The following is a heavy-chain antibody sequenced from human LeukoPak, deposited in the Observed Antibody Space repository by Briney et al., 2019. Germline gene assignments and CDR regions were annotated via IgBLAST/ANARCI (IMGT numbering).Heavy chain of an antibody. J-gene: IGHJ5*02. Sequence: GGSLRLSCAASGFTFDDYAMHWVRQAPGKGLEWVSGISWNSGSIGYADSVKGRFTISRDNAKNSLYLQMNSLRAEDTALYYCARDNGRGYAAAGRFRWFDPWGQGTLVTVSS. D-gene: IGHD6-13*01. V-gene: IGHV3-9*01. CDR3: ARDNGRGYAAAGRFRWFDP. CDR1: GFTFDDYA. CDR2: ISWNSGSI.